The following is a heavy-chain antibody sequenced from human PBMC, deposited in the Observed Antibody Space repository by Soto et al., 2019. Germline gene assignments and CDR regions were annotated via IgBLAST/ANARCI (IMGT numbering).Heavy chain of an antibody. J-gene: IGHJ6*02. V-gene: IGHV4-34*01. CDR3: ARDGLYQLYLEANSKYGMDV. Sequence: SETLSLTCAVYGGSFSGYYWIWIRQPPGKGLEWIGEINHSGSTNYNPSLKSRVTISVDTSKNQFSLKLSSVTAEDTAVYYCARDGLYQLYLEANSKYGMDVWGQGTTVTVSS. CDR1: GGSFSGYY. CDR2: INHSGST. D-gene: IGHD2-2*01.